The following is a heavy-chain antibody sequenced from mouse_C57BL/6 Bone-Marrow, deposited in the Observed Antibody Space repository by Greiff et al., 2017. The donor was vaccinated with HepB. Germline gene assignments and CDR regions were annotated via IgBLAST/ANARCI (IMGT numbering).Heavy chain of an antibody. J-gene: IGHJ1*03. CDR2: ISNLAYSI. CDR3: ARHVAYSNYNWYFDV. CDR1: GFTFSDYG. V-gene: IGHV5-15*04. D-gene: IGHD2-5*01. Sequence: EVMLVESGGGLVQPGGSLKLSCAASGFTFSDYGMAWVRQAPRQGPEWVAFISNLAYSIYYADTVTGRFTISRENAKNTLYLEMSSLRAEDTAMYYCARHVAYSNYNWYFDVWGTGTTVTVSS.